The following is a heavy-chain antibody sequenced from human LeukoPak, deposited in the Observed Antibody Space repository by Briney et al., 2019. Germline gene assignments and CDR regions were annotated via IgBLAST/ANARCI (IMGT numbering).Heavy chain of an antibody. CDR3: VYSNDYYYMDV. D-gene: IGHD4-11*01. V-gene: IGHV4-39*01. CDR1: GGSISSSSYY. J-gene: IGHJ6*03. CDR2: IYYSGST. Sequence: SETLSLACTVSGGSISSSSYYWGWIRQPPGKGLEWIGSIYYSGSTYYNPSLKSRVTISVDTSKNQFSLKLSSVTAADTAVYYCVYSNDYYYMDVWGKGTTVTVSS.